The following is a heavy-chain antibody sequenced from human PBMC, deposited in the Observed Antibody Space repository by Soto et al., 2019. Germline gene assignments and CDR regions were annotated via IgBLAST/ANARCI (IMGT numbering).Heavy chain of an antibody. J-gene: IGHJ5*02. V-gene: IGHV3-64*01. D-gene: IGHD3-3*01. CDR2: ISSNGGST. Sequence: PGGSLRLSCAASGFTFSSYAMHWVRQAPGKGLEYVSAISSNGGSTYYANSVKGRFTISRDNSKNTLYLQMGSLRAEDMAVYYCARAYDFWSGYYHNWFDPWGQGTLVTVSS. CDR1: GFTFSSYA. CDR3: ARAYDFWSGYYHNWFDP.